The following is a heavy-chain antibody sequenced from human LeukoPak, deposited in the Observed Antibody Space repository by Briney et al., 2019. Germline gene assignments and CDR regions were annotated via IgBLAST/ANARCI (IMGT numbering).Heavy chain of an antibody. CDR3: AKPTAGL. CDR2: ISYDGSYQ. J-gene: IGHJ4*02. CDR1: GFTFSAYG. V-gene: IGHV3-30*18. Sequence: GGSLRLSCAVSGFTFSAYGMHWVRQAPGKGLEWVAVISYDGSYQAYADSVKGRFTVSRDSSKNTLYLQMNSLRAEDTAVYYCAKPTAGLWGQGTLVTVSS.